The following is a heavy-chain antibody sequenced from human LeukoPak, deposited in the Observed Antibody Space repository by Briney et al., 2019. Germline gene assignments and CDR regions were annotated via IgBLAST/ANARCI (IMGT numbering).Heavy chain of an antibody. CDR2: AYDDRDNK. D-gene: IGHD3-22*01. CDR3: AKGRYESSGFNWAA. J-gene: IGHJ4*02. V-gene: IGHV3-33*06. Sequence: GGSLRLSCAASGFTFISYGMHWVRQSPGKGLEWVAVAYDDRDNKYHADSVKGRFTVSKDNSKKTLYLQMSSLRAEDTAIYYCAKGRYESSGFNWAAWGQGTLVTVSS. CDR1: GFTFISYG.